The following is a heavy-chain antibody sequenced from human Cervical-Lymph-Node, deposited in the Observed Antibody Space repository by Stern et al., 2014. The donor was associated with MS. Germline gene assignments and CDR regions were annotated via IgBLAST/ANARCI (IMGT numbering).Heavy chain of an antibody. CDR3: ARPHYHLLSGWFDP. Sequence: QVQLMQSGVEVGKPGASVKVSCKTSEFNFTNYYIHWIRQAPGQGLEWMGRINPYTGITKYSEKFQGRVTMTRDTSITTVYLELSSLTSDDTAIYYCARPHYHLLSGWFDPWGRGTQVTVSS. D-gene: IGHD1-14*01. J-gene: IGHJ5*02. CDR1: EFNFTNYY. V-gene: IGHV1-2*06. CDR2: INPYTGIT.